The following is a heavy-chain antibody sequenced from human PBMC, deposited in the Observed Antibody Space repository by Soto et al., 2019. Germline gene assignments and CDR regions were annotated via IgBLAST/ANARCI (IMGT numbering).Heavy chain of an antibody. J-gene: IGHJ6*03. Sequence: EVQLVESGGGLVKPGGSLRLSCAASGFTFSNAWMSWVRQAPGEGLEWVGRIESKTDGGTTDYAAPVKGRFTISRDDSKNTLYLQMNSMKTEDTAVYYCTTDPAVLYGSGSTYYYYYYMDVWGKGTTVTVSS. CDR3: TTDPAVLYGSGSTYYYYYYMDV. CDR1: GFTFSNAW. V-gene: IGHV3-15*04. D-gene: IGHD3-10*01. CDR2: IESKTDGGTT.